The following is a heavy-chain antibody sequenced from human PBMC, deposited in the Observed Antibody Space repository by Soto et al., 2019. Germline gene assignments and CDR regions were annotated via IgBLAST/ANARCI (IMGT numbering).Heavy chain of an antibody. CDR2: IDSSRSVI. Sequence: EVQLVESGGGLVQPGGSLRLSCAASGFTFAIYSFNWVRQTPGKGREWVASIDSSRSVIYYADSVKGRFTISRDNAKNSLYLQMNSLRDEDTAVYYCARESVSCSGRRCHGLGFDPWGQGTLVTVSS. CDR1: GFTFAIYS. J-gene: IGHJ5*02. D-gene: IGHD2-15*01. CDR3: ARESVSCSGRRCHGLGFDP. V-gene: IGHV3-48*02.